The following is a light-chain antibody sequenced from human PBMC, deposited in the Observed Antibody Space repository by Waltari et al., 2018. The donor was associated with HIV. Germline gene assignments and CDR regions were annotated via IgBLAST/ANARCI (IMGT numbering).Light chain of an antibody. J-gene: IGLJ1*01. CDR1: RSNIGSNR. V-gene: IGLV1-44*01. CDR2: DNN. CDR3: AAWDGSLTGYV. Sequence: QSVLTQSLSASGAPGQRVAISCSRSRSNIGSNRVAWYQHLPGTAPKLLIFDNNQRPSGVPDRFSGSNSGTSASLAISGLQSEDEADYYCAAWDGSLTGYVFVTGTQVTVL.